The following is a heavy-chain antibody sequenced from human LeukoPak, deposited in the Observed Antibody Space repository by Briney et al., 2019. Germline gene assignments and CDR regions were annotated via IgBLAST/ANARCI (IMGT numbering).Heavy chain of an antibody. D-gene: IGHD3/OR15-3a*01. CDR3: ARDQYDTWSRRGNFDS. J-gene: IGHJ4*02. CDR1: GFSFGKYW. V-gene: IGHV3-7*03. Sequence: GGSLRLSCVAPGFSFGKYWMSWVRQAPGKGLEWVANIKLDGSEKNYVGSVKGRFTISRDNTKNSLYLQMNSLRAEDTAVFYCARDQYDTWSRRGNFDSWGQGTLVIVSS. CDR2: IKLDGSEK.